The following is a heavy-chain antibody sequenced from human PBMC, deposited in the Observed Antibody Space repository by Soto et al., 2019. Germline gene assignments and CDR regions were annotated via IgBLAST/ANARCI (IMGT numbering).Heavy chain of an antibody. D-gene: IGHD3-10*01. J-gene: IGHJ6*02. Sequence: DVQLLESGGHLVQPGGSLRLSCAASGVTFSSYAMGWVRQAPGKGLEWVSSVSAGGDMTYYSDSVKGRFTISRDNSNNALFLQMNSLRIEDTALYYCARGDRGGSGSPASYYYSGLDVWGQGTTVTVS. CDR1: GVTFSSYA. CDR2: VSAGGDMT. V-gene: IGHV3-23*01. CDR3: ARGDRGGSGSPASYYYSGLDV.